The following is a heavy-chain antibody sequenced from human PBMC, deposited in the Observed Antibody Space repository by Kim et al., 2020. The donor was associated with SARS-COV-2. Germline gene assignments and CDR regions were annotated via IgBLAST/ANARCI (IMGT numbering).Heavy chain of an antibody. D-gene: IGHD3-9*01. Sequence: GESLKISCKASGYNFGSFFISWVRQTPEKGLEWLGRIDPDDSHSQYSPSFQGHVTFSADKFLTTAYMQWSSLKASDSAIYYCARLRGNVLTGYHFDYWGQ. J-gene: IGHJ4*02. CDR3: ARLRGNVLTGYHFDY. V-gene: IGHV5-10-1*01. CDR1: GYNFGSFF. CDR2: IDPDDSHS.